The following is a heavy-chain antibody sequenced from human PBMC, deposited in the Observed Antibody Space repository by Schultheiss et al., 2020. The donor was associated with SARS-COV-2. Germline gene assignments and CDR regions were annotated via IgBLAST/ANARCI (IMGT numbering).Heavy chain of an antibody. CDR3: ARHCLERALKSDCDLDS. Sequence: SETLSLTCTVSGGSISSYYWSWIRQPPGKGLEWIAYIYNSGSINYNSSLKSRVSISVDTPKNQFSLKLSSVTAADTAVYYCARHCLERALKSDCDLDSWGQGTLVTVSS. V-gene: IGHV4-59*01. CDR2: IYNSGSI. J-gene: IGHJ4*02. CDR1: GGSISSYY. D-gene: IGHD2-21*02.